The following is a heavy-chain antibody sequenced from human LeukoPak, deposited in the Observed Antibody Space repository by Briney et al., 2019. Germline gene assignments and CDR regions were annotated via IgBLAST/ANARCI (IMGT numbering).Heavy chain of an antibody. J-gene: IGHJ4*02. Sequence: SETLSLTCTVSGGSISSSSYYWGWIRQPPGKGLEWIGTISDSGNTYYNPSLRSRVTISEDTSKNQFSLKLTSVTAADTAVYYCARAIPYYYDSSGRFDYWGQGTLVTVSS. CDR2: ISDSGNT. CDR1: GGSISSSSYY. D-gene: IGHD3-22*01. V-gene: IGHV4-39*07. CDR3: ARAIPYYYDSSGRFDY.